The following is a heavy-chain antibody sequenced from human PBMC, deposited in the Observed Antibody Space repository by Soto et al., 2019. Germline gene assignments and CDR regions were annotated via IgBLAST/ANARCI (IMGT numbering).Heavy chain of an antibody. J-gene: IGHJ3*01. Sequence: QVQLVESGGGVVQPGRSLRLSCAASGFTFSSYDMHWVRKAPGKGLEWVAVISYDGSNKYYADSVKGRLTISRDNSKNTLSLQMYSLRGEDTALYYRAKDNVSGCDWLRVGAASDLWGQELMLTVSS. D-gene: IGHD5-12*01. CDR2: ISYDGSNK. CDR3: AKDNVSGCDWLRVGAASDL. CDR1: GFTFSSYD. V-gene: IGHV3-30*18.